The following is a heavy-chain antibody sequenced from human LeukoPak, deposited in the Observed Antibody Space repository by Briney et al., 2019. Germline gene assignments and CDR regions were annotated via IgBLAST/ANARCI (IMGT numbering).Heavy chain of an antibody. CDR3: ARRDFTFGGAYAFDI. Sequence: GESLKISCKGSGYSFTSYWIGWVRQMPGKGLEWMGIIYPGDSDTRYSPSFQGQVTISADKSISTAYLQWSSLKASDTAMYYCARRDFTFGGAYAFDIWGQGTMVTVSS. J-gene: IGHJ3*02. CDR1: GYSFTSYW. CDR2: IYPGDSDT. D-gene: IGHD3-16*01. V-gene: IGHV5-51*01.